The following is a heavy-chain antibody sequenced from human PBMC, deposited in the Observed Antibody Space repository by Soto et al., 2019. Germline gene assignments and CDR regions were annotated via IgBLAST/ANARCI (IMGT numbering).Heavy chain of an antibody. D-gene: IGHD1-1*01. J-gene: IGHJ6*02. CDR2: IRSKALSYAT. CDR3: LRASWNYYYYGMDI. CDR1: GFTFSDSA. Sequence: EVQLVESGGGVVQPGGSLKLSCAASGFTFSDSAMHWVRQASGKGLEWVGRIRSKALSYATAYAASVQGRFTISRDDSDNTAYLQMNRLKTEDTAVYYCLRASWNYYYYGMDIWGQGTTVTVSS. V-gene: IGHV3-73*02.